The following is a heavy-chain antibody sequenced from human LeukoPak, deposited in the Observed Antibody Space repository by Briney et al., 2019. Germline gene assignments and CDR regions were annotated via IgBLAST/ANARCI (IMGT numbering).Heavy chain of an antibody. CDR2: ISLAGQT. J-gene: IGHJ4*02. V-gene: IGHV4/OR15-8*02. CDR3: SRESGPFCPFGY. CDR1: GGSISGTNW. D-gene: IGHD1-26*01. Sequence: SETLSLTCGVSGGSISGTNWWSWVRQPPRQGLEWIGEISLAGQTNYNPSLNGRVTMSLDKSSNQLSLHLTSVTAADTATYYCSRESGPFCPFGYWGQGTLVIVSS.